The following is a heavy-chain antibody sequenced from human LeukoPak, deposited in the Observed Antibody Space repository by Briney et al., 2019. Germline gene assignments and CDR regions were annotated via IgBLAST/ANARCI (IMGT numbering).Heavy chain of an antibody. CDR2: IHRDGRT. CDR3: AREGGPYRPLDY. CDR1: GVSISSSEW. V-gene: IGHV4-4*02. Sequence: SETLSLTCAVSGVSISSSEWWIWVRRPPGQGLEWIGEIHRDGRTRYNPSLKSRVAISGDKSENHISLKLTSVTAADTAVYYCAREGGPYRPLDYSGQGTLVTVAS. J-gene: IGHJ4*02.